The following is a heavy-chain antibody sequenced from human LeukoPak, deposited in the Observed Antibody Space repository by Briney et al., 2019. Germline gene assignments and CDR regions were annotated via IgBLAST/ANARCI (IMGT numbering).Heavy chain of an antibody. D-gene: IGHD5-12*01. CDR3: ARGQWLRLRRFDP. CDR2: INHSGST. J-gene: IGHJ5*02. Sequence: PSETLSLTCAVYGGSFSGYYWSWIRQPPGKGLEWIGEINHSGSTNYNPSLKSRVTISVDTSKNQFSLKLSSVTAADTAVYYCARGQWLRLRRFDPWGQGTLVTVSS. V-gene: IGHV4-34*01. CDR1: GGSFSGYY.